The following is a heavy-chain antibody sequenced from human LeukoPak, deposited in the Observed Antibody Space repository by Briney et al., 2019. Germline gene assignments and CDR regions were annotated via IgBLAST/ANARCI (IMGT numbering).Heavy chain of an antibody. V-gene: IGHV3-7*01. CDR3: ARDPYDYVWGSYREPLPT. D-gene: IGHD3-16*02. Sequence: PGGSLRLSCAASGFTFSSYWMSWVRQAPGKGLEWVANIKQDGSEKYYVDSVKGRFTISRDNAKNSLYLQMNSLRAEDTAVYYCARDPYDYVWGSYREPLPTWGQGTLVTVSS. CDR2: IKQDGSEK. J-gene: IGHJ5*02. CDR1: GFTFSSYW.